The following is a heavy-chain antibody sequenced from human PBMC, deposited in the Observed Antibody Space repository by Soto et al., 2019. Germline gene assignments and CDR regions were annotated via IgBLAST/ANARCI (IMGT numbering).Heavy chain of an antibody. V-gene: IGHV4-59*01. D-gene: IGHD6-25*01. CDR1: GGSISTYY. CDR2: IYYDGST. CDR3: ARDQLSSGLYVLFDP. J-gene: IGHJ5*02. Sequence: SETLSLTCTVSGGSISTYYWSWIRQPPGKGLEWIGYIYYDGSTSYNPSLRSRVTISVDTSKNQFSLILSSVTSADTAVYYCARDQLSSGLYVLFDPCGQGTLVTVYS.